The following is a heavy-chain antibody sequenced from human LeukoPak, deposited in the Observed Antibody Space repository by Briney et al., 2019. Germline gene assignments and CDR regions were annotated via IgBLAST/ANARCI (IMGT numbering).Heavy chain of an antibody. V-gene: IGHV3-21*01. CDR2: ISSSSSYI. J-gene: IGHJ4*02. CDR1: GIRFTSYT. CDR3: ARDKTRDSKTPYYFDY. Sequence: KPGGSLRLSCAVSGIRFTSYTMNWVRQAPGKGLEWVSSISSSSSYIYYADSVKGRFTISRDNAKNSLYLQMNSLRAEDTAVYYCARDKTRDSKTPYYFDYWGQGTLVTVSS.